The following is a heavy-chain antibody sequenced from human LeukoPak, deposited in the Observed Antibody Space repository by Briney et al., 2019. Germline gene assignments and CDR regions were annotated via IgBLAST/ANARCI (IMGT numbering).Heavy chain of an antibody. V-gene: IGHV4-39*07. CDR1: GGSISSNSYY. CDR2: IYYSGST. J-gene: IGHJ4*02. D-gene: IGHD3-10*01. CDR3: ARTSGLYVWFGELSGDLRYFDY. Sequence: SETLSLTCAVSGGSISSNSYYWGWIRQPPGKGLEWIGSIYYSGSTYYNPSLKSRVTISVDTSKNQFSLKLSSVTAADTAVYYCARTSGLYVWFGELSGDLRYFDYWGQGTLVTVSS.